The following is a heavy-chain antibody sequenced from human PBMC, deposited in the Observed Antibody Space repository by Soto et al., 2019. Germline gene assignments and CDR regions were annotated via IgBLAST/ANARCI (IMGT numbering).Heavy chain of an antibody. J-gene: IGHJ4*02. D-gene: IGHD3-16*01. Sequence: SETLSLTCTVSGGSISSYYWSWIRQPPGKGLEWIGYIYYSGSTNYNPSLKSRVTISVDTSKNQFSLKLSSVTAEDTAVYYCARHRDGGDYDYIWGSSPPWYFDYWGQGTLVTVSS. CDR2: IYYSGST. CDR3: ARHRDGGDYDYIWGSSPPWYFDY. CDR1: GGSISSYY. V-gene: IGHV4-59*08.